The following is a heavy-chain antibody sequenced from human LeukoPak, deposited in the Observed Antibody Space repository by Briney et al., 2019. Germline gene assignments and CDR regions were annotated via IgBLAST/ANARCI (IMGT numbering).Heavy chain of an antibody. CDR3: ARGYCSGGSCYPPADY. D-gene: IGHD2-15*01. J-gene: IGHJ4*02. Sequence: GESLKISCKGSGYSFTSYWIGWVRQMPGKGLEWMGIIYPGDSDTRYSPSFQGQVTISADKSISTAYLQWSSLKASDTAMYYCARGYCSGGSCYPPADYWGQGTLVTVSS. CDR2: IYPGDSDT. CDR1: GYSFTSYW. V-gene: IGHV5-51*01.